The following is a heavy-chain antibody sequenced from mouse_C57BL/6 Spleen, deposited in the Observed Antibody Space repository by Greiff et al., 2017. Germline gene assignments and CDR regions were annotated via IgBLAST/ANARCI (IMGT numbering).Heavy chain of an antibody. D-gene: IGHD1-1*01. CDR2: INPSSGYT. CDR1: GYTFTSYW. Sequence: VQLQESGAELAKPGASVKLSCKASGYTFTSYWMHWVKQRPGQGLEWIGYINPSSGYTKYNQKFKDKATLTADKSSSTAYLQLSSLTYEDSAVYYCAINYYGSLYAMDYWGQGTSVTVSS. CDR3: AINYYGSLYAMDY. V-gene: IGHV1-7*01. J-gene: IGHJ4*01.